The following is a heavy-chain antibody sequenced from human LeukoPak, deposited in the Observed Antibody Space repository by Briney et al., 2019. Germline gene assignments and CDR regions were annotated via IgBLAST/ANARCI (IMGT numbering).Heavy chain of an antibody. CDR1: GYTFTSYG. D-gene: IGHD3-22*01. Sequence: ASVKVSCKASGYTFTSYGISWVRQAPGQGLEWMGWISAYNGNTNYAQKLQGRVTMTTDTSTSTVYMELSSLRSEDTAVYYCARVKYSSFPWLLLDYWGQGTLVTVSS. J-gene: IGHJ4*02. CDR2: ISAYNGNT. V-gene: IGHV1-18*01. CDR3: ARVKYSSFPWLLLDY.